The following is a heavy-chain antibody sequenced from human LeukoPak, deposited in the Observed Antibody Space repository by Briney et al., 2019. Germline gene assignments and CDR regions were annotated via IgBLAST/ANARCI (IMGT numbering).Heavy chain of an antibody. CDR2: IFHSGTT. Sequence: PSETLSLTCTVSGGSLGIYFWSWIRQPPGKGLEWIGYIFHSGTTNYNPSLKSRPTIYVDTSKNQFSLELSSVTAADTAVYYCARRVYYDSSGYRVSNWYFDLWGRGTLVTVSS. CDR3: ARRVYYDSSGYRVSNWYFDL. J-gene: IGHJ2*01. D-gene: IGHD3-22*01. CDR1: GGSLGIYF. V-gene: IGHV4-59*08.